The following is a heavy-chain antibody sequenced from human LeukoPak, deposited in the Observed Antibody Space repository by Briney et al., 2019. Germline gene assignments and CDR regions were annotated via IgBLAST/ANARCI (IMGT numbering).Heavy chain of an antibody. Sequence: KPGGSLRLSCAASGFTFSDYSMAWLRQAPGKGLEWVSYISGSSNTMYYADSVKGRFTISRDNAKDSLYLQMNSLRAEDTAVYYCASMTTYCGGDCYFFDYWGQGTLVTVSS. CDR3: ASMTTYCGGDCYFFDY. V-gene: IGHV3-11*04. D-gene: IGHD2-21*02. J-gene: IGHJ4*02. CDR2: ISGSSNTM. CDR1: GFTFSDYS.